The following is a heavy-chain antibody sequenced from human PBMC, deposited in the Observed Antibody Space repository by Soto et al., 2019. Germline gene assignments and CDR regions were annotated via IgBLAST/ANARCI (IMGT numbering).Heavy chain of an antibody. CDR2: IYHSGST. CDR3: ARDGSIAAAGDYYYYGMDV. D-gene: IGHD6-13*01. J-gene: IGHJ6*02. Sequence: SETLSLTCAVSGYSISSGYYWGWVRQPPGKGLEWIGSIYHSGSTYYNPSLKSRVTISVDTSKNQFSLKLSSVTAADTAVYYCARDGSIAAAGDYYYYGMDVWGQGTTVTVSS. CDR1: GYSISSGYY. V-gene: IGHV4-38-2*02.